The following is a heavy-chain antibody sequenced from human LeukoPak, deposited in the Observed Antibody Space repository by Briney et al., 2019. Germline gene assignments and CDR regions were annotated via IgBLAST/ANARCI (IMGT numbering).Heavy chain of an antibody. CDR2: IWYDGSNK. CDR3: AKFRGRGAVDY. D-gene: IGHD3-10*01. J-gene: IGHJ4*02. V-gene: IGHV3-33*06. CDR1: GFTFSSYG. Sequence: GGSLRLSCAASGFTFSSYGMHWVRQAPGKGLEWVAVIWYDGSNKYYADSVKGRFTISRDNSKNTLYLQMNSLRAEDTAVYYCAKFRGRGAVDYWGRGTLVTVSS.